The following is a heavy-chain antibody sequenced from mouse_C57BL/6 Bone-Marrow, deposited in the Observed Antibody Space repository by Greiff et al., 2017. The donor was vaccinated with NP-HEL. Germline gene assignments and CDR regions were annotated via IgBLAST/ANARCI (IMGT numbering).Heavy chain of an antibody. V-gene: IGHV1-7*01. Sequence: QVQLKESGAELAKPGASVKLSCKASGYTFTSYWMHWVKQRPGQGLEWIGYINPSSGYTKYNQKFKDKATLTADKSSSTAYMQLSSLTYEDSAVYYCAIANSLDYYAMDYWGQGTSVTVSS. J-gene: IGHJ4*01. CDR1: GYTFTSYW. D-gene: IGHD1-1*01. CDR2: INPSSGYT. CDR3: AIANSLDYYAMDY.